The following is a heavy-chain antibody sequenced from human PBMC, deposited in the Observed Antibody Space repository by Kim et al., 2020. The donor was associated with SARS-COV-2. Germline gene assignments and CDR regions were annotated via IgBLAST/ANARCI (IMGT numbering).Heavy chain of an antibody. CDR1: GYTFTSYA. CDR2: INTNTGNP. Sequence: ASVKVSCKASGYTFTSYAMNWVRQAPGQGLEWMGWINTNTGNPTYAQGFTGRFVFSLDTSVSTAYLQISSLKAEDTAVYYCARERGNYYYDSSGYSTMDVWGQGTTVTVSS. D-gene: IGHD3-22*01. CDR3: ARERGNYYYDSSGYSTMDV. J-gene: IGHJ6*02. V-gene: IGHV7-4-1*02.